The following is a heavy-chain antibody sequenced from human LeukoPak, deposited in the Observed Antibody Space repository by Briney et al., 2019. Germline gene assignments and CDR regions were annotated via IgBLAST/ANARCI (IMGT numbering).Heavy chain of an antibody. D-gene: IGHD3-10*01. Sequence: PGRSLRLSCAASGFTFSSYAMHWVRQAPGKGLEWVAVISYDGSNKYYADSVKGRFTISRDNSKNTLYLQMNSLRAEDTAVYYCARGGALVRASDAFDIWGQGTMVTVSS. CDR3: ARGGALVRASDAFDI. CDR1: GFTFSSYA. CDR2: ISYDGSNK. J-gene: IGHJ3*02. V-gene: IGHV3-30-3*01.